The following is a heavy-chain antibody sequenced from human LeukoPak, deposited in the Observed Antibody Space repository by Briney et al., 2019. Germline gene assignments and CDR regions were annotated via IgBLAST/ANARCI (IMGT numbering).Heavy chain of an antibody. CDR1: GFTFRASY. J-gene: IGHJ4*02. Sequence: GGSLRLSCAASGFTFRASYMHCVRHVPGQGLVWVSRTNTDGSTIVYANSVKGRFTMSRDNAKNTLYLQMNSLRAEDTAIYYCVRGSDWYYFDFWGQGILVTVSS. CDR2: TNTDGSTI. CDR3: VRGSDWYYFDF. D-gene: IGHD6-19*01. V-gene: IGHV3-74*01.